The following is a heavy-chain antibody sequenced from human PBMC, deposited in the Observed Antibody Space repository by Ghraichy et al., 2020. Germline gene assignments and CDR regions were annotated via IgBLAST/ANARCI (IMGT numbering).Heavy chain of an antibody. Sequence: ASVKVSCKASGYTFTGYYMHWVRQAPGQGLEWMGRINPNSGGTNYAQKFQGRVTMTRDTSISTAYMELSRLRSDDTAVYYCARDRGWSSPIDYWGQGTLVTVSS. V-gene: IGHV1-2*06. CDR3: ARDRGWSSPIDY. CDR1: GYTFTGYY. CDR2: INPNSGGT. D-gene: IGHD6-13*01. J-gene: IGHJ4*02.